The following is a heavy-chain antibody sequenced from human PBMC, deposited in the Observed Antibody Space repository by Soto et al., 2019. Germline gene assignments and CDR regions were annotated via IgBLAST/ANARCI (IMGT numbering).Heavy chain of an antibody. CDR3: ARGDAINWFDS. V-gene: IGHV4-61*01. CDR1: GGSVSSASFY. CDR2: ISYSGST. Sequence: QVQLQESGPGLVKPSETLSLTCTVSGGSVSSASFYWNWIRQPPGKGLEWIGYISYSGSTNYNPSLRSRVTISVDTSKNPFSLRLTSATAADTAVYYCARGDAINWFDSWGQGTRVTVSS. J-gene: IGHJ5*01. D-gene: IGHD2-2*01.